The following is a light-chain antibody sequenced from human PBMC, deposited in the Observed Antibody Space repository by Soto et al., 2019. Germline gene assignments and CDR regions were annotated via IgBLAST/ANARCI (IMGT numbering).Light chain of an antibody. CDR2: EVT. V-gene: IGLV2-14*01. Sequence: QSALTQPASVSGSPGQSITISCTGTSSDVGSYDYVSWYQQHPGKVPKLMIYEVTNRPSGVSNRFSGSKSGNTASLTISGLQPEDEADHYCSSYTSITTLVFGGGTKLTVL. J-gene: IGLJ2*01. CDR1: SSDVGSYDY. CDR3: SSYTSITTLV.